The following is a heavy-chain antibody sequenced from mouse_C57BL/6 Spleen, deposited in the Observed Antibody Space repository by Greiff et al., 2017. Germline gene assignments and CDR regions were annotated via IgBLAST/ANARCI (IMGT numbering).Heavy chain of an antibody. J-gene: IGHJ4*01. CDR2: IWSGGST. CDR3: ARIGLLTSCYYAMDY. CDR1: GFSLTSYG. V-gene: IGHV2-2*01. Sequence: VQGVESGPGLVQPSQCLSITCTVSGFSLTSYGVHWVRQSPGKGLEWLGVIWSGGSTDYNADFISRLSISKDNSKSQVSFKMNSLQADDTAIYYCARIGLLTSCYYAMDYWGQGTSVTVSS. D-gene: IGHD2-3*01.